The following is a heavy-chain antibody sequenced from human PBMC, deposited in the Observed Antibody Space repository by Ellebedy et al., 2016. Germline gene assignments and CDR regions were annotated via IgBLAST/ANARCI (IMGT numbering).Heavy chain of an antibody. CDR2: IYYTGNT. V-gene: IGHV4-39*07. Sequence: SETLSLTCSVSGGSIRSSRLYWGWVRQTPGKGLEFIGTIYYTGNTFYNPSLKSRVTMSVDTSKNQFSLRLGSVSAADTAVYHCAKDRGDGKYFDVWGRGTLVTVSS. CDR3: AKDRGDGKYFDV. CDR1: GGSIRSSRLY. J-gene: IGHJ2*01. D-gene: IGHD4-17*01.